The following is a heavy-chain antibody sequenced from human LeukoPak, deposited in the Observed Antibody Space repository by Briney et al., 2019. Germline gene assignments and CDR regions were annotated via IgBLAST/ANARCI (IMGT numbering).Heavy chain of an antibody. J-gene: IGHJ4*02. V-gene: IGHV3-11*01. D-gene: IGHD3-10*01. CDR2: ISSSGSTI. CDR1: GGSFSGYY. CDR3: ARDAIYGSGSYYDFDY. Sequence: LSLTCAVYGGSFSGYYWSWIRQAPGKGLEWVSYISSSGSTIYYADSVKGRFTISRDNAKNSLYLQMNSLRAEDTAVYYCARDAIYGSGSYYDFDYWGQGTLVTVSS.